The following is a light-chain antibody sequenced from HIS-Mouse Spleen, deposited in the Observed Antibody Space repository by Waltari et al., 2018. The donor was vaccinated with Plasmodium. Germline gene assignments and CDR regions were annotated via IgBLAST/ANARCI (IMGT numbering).Light chain of an antibody. CDR3: YSTDSSGNHRV. Sequence: SYDLTQPPSVSVSPGQTARITSPGDALPKNYAYWYQPKSGQSPVLVIYEDSKRPSGIPERCSGSSTGAMATLTISGAQVEDEADYYCYSTDSSGNHRVFGGGTKLTVL. V-gene: IGLV3-10*01. CDR1: ALPKNY. CDR2: EDS. J-gene: IGLJ3*02.